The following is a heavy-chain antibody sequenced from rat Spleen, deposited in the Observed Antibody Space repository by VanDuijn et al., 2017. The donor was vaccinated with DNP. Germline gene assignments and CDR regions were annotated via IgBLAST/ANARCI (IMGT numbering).Heavy chain of an antibody. CDR2: IRDKGNGYTT. CDR1: GFTFTDFS. Sequence: EVKLLESGGGLVQPGGSMRLSCAASGFTFTDFSMNWIRQPAGKAHEWLGFIRDKGNGYTTDYTPSLKERFTISRDDTQNMIYLQMNNLRAEDTATYYCARWITTSHLDYWGQGVMVTVSS. D-gene: IGHD1-11*01. V-gene: IGHV7-7*01. J-gene: IGHJ2*01. CDR3: ARWITTSHLDY.